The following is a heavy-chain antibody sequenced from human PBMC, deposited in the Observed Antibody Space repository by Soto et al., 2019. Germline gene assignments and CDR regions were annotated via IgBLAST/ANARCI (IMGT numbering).Heavy chain of an antibody. Sequence: PGGSLRLSCAASGFTFSNYWMSWVRQAPGKGLEWVANIKQDGNEKYYVDSVKGRFIISRDNAKNSLYLQMNSLRAEDTAVYYCARVKSLSGDKWAQRTLVTVSS. CDR2: IKQDGNEK. V-gene: IGHV3-7*05. D-gene: IGHD5-18*01. CDR1: GFTFSNYW. CDR3: ARVKSLSGDK. J-gene: IGHJ4*02.